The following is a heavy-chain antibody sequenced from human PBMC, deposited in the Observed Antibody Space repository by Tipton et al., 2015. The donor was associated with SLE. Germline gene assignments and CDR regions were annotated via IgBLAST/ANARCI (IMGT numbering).Heavy chain of an antibody. CDR3: ARDEYRYDTTGYHLLGHFDF. V-gene: IGHV4-39*07. D-gene: IGHD3-22*01. J-gene: IGHJ4*02. CDR1: GGSISPYY. CDR2: VYYTGNT. Sequence: TLSLTCTVSGGSISPYYWGWIRQPPGKGLEWVGTVYYTGNTFYNPSLKSRVTISVDTSKNQFSLNLSSVTAADTAVYYCARDEYRYDTTGYHLLGHFDFWGQGTLVTVSS.